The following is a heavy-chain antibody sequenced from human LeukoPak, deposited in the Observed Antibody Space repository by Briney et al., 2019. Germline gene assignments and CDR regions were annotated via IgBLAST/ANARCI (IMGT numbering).Heavy chain of an antibody. CDR2: INWGSNHI. D-gene: IGHD6-19*01. Sequence: GESLRLSCAASGFTLRSYSMSWVRQAPGKGLEWVSSINWGSNHIYYADAVQGRFTISRDNAKNSLYLQMNSLRAEDTAIYYCARDNSGWSRDYWGQGTPVTVSS. V-gene: IGHV3-21*06. CDR3: ARDNSGWSRDY. CDR1: GFTLRSYS. J-gene: IGHJ4*02.